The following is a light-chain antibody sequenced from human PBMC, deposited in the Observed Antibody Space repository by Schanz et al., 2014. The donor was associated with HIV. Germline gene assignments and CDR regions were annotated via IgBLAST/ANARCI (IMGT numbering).Light chain of an antibody. Sequence: EIVLTQSPGSLSVSPGERATLSCRASQSVSSYSLTWYQHKPGQAPRLLIYGTSSRATGIPDRFSGSVSGTDFTLTISRLEPEDFAVYYCQHYVGSRGTFGGGTKVEIK. CDR3: QHYVGSRGT. CDR1: QSVSSYS. J-gene: IGKJ4*01. CDR2: GTS. V-gene: IGKV3-20*01.